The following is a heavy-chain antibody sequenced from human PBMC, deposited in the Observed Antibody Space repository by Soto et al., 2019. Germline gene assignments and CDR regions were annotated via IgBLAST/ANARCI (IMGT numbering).Heavy chain of an antibody. J-gene: IGHJ3*02. V-gene: IGHV3-30*18. CDR3: AKDIVVVPAARGDAFDI. CDR2: ISYDGSNK. CDR1: GFTFIIYV. Sequence: GSLRLSCAASGFTFIIYVIHWVRQAPGKGLEWVAVISYDGSNKYYADSVKGRFTISRDNSKNTLYLQMNSLRAEDTAVYYCAKDIVVVPAARGDAFDIWGQGTMVTVSS. D-gene: IGHD2-2*01.